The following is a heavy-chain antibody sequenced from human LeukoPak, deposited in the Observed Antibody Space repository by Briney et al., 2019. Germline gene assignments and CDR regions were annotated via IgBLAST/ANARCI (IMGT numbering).Heavy chain of an antibody. V-gene: IGHV5-51*01. CDR3: ARPGYIEDAFDI. Sequence: GESLKISCKGFGHSFSSYAIGWVRQMSGKGLELLGVIYPGDSDARYSPSFQGQVTISVDKSINTAYLQWSSLKASDTAMYYCARPGYIEDAFDIWGQGTMVTVSS. CDR1: GHSFSSYA. D-gene: IGHD5-18*01. CDR2: IYPGDSDA. J-gene: IGHJ3*02.